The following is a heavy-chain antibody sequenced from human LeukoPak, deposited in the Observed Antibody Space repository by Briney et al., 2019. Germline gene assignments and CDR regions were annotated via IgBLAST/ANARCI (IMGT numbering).Heavy chain of an antibody. CDR3: ARAHVGSGRLGT. D-gene: IGHD2-15*01. Sequence: SETLSLTCAVSGYSISSGYYWGWIRQPPGKGLEWIGSIYHSGSTYYNPSLKSRVTISVDTSKNQFSLKLSSVTAADTAVYYCARAHVGSGRLGTWGQGNLVNVSS. J-gene: IGHJ5*02. CDR2: IYHSGST. V-gene: IGHV4-38-2*01. CDR1: GYSISSGYY.